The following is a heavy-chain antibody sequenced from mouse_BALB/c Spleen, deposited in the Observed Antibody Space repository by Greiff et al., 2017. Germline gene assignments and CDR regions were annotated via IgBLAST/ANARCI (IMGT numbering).Heavy chain of an antibody. CDR1: GFTFSSYA. CDR3: ARDGNYGSSYDYAMDY. D-gene: IGHD1-1*01. Sequence: EVKLVESGGGLVKPGGSLKLSCAASGFTFSSYAMSWVRQTPEKRLEWVASISSGGSTYYPDSVKGRFTISRDNARNILYLQMSSLRSEDTAMYYCARDGNYGSSYDYAMDYWGQGTSVTVSS. CDR2: ISSGGST. V-gene: IGHV5-6-5*01. J-gene: IGHJ4*01.